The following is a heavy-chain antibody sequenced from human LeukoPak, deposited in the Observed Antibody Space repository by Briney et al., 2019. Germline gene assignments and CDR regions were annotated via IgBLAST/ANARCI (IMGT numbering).Heavy chain of an antibody. D-gene: IGHD3-22*01. CDR3: AKDPYYYDSSDFDY. Sequence: GGSLRLSCAASGFTFSSYGMSWVRQAPGKGLEWVSAISGSGGSTYYADSVKGRFTISRDNSKNTLYLQMNSLGAEDTAVYYCAKDPYYYDSSDFDYWGQGTLVTVSS. CDR1: GFTFSSYG. J-gene: IGHJ4*02. V-gene: IGHV3-23*01. CDR2: ISGSGGST.